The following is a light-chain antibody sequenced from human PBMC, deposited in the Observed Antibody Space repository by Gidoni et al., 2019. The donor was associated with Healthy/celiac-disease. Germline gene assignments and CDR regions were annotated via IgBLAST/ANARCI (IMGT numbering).Light chain of an antibody. CDR2: AAS. CDR3: LQDYNYPLT. CDR1: QGIRND. J-gene: IGKJ4*01. V-gene: IGKV1-6*01. Sequence: AIQMTQSPSSLSASVGGRVTSNCRASQGIRNDLGWYQQKPGKAPKLLIYAASSLKSGVPSMCSGSGSGTDFTLTFSSLQPEDFATYYCLQDYNYPLTFGGGTKVEIK.